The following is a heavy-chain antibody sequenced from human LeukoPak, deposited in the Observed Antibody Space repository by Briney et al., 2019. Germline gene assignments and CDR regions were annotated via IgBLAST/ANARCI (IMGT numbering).Heavy chain of an antibody. D-gene: IGHD3-10*01. CDR3: AKDRVDGSGSQFDS. CDR2: ITGSGALT. J-gene: IGHJ4*02. Sequence: GGSLRLSCAASGFTLSNYAMTWVRQAPGKGLEWVSSITGSGALTYYADSVKGRFTISKDNAMDTVFLQMNSLRVDDTAVYYCAKDRVDGSGSQFDSWGQGSLVTVSS. V-gene: IGHV3-23*01. CDR1: GFTLSNYA.